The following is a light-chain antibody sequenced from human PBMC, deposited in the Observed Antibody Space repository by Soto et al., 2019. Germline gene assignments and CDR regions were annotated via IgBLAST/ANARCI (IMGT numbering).Light chain of an antibody. V-gene: IGKV3-20*01. CDR2: GAS. CDR3: QQYDSSPRT. CDR1: QSVSSSF. Sequence: EIVLTQSPGTLSLSPGERATLSCRASQSVSSSFLAWFRQKAGQAPRLLIHGASSRATGIPDRFSGSGSGTDFTLTISRLEPEDFAVYYCQQYDSSPRTFGQGTKVDIK. J-gene: IGKJ1*01.